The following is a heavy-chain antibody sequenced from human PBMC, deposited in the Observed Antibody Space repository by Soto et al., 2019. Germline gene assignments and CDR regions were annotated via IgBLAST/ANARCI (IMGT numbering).Heavy chain of an antibody. V-gene: IGHV3-30-3*01. Sequence: QVQLVESGGGVVQPGRSLRLSCAASGFTFSSYAMHWVRQAPGKGLEWVAVISYDGSNKYYADSVKGRFTISRDNSKNTLYLQMNSLRAEDTAVYYCVRDPYNWNLYYYYGMDVWGQGTTVTVSS. J-gene: IGHJ6*02. CDR1: GFTFSSYA. CDR3: VRDPYNWNLYYYYGMDV. D-gene: IGHD1-20*01. CDR2: ISYDGSNK.